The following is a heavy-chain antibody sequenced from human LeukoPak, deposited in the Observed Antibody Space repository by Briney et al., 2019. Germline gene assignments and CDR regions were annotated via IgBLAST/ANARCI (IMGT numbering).Heavy chain of an antibody. V-gene: IGHV4-59*08. CDR1: GGSFSGYY. CDR3: ARQGWELPAFDY. J-gene: IGHJ4*02. Sequence: PSETLSLTCAVYGGSFSGYYWSWIRQPPGKGLEWIGYIYYSGSTNYNPSLKSRVTISVDTSKNQFSLKLSSVTAADTAVYYCARQGWELPAFDYWGQGTLVTVSS. D-gene: IGHD1-26*01. CDR2: IYYSGST.